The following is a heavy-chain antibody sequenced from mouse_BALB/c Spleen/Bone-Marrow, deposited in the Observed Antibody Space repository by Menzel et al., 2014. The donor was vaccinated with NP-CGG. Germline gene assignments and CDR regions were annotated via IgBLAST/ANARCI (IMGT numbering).Heavy chain of an antibody. V-gene: IGHV1-15*01. CDR3: TSRAPYYDSRYSYTMDY. D-gene: IGHD2-4*01. CDR2: IDPETGGT. CDR1: GYTFTDYE. J-gene: IGHJ4*01. Sequence: VQLQQSGAELVRPGASVTLSCKASGYTFTDYEMHWVKQTPVHGLEWIGAIDPETGGTADNQKFRGKATLTADKSSSSAYMELRGLTSEDSAVYYCTSRAPYYDSRYSYTMDYWGQGTSVTVSS.